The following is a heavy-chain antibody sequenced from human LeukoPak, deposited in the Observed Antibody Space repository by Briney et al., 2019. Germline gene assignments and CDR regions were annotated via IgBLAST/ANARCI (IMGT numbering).Heavy chain of an antibody. V-gene: IGHV3-23*01. Sequence: GGSLRLSCAASGFTFSSYAMSWVRQAPGKGLEWVSAISGSGGSTYYADSVKGRFTISRDNSKNMLYLQMNSLRAEDTAVYYCAKEPTYYYDSSGLDYWGQGTLVTVSS. CDR3: AKEPTYYYDSSGLDY. D-gene: IGHD3-22*01. CDR2: ISGSGGST. J-gene: IGHJ4*02. CDR1: GFTFSSYA.